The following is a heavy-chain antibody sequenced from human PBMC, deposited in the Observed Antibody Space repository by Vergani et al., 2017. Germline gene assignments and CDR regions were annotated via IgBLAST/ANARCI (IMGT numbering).Heavy chain of an antibody. Sequence: QVQLVESGGGVVQPGGSLRLSCAASGFTFSSYGMHWVRQAPGKGLEWVAFIRYDGSNKYYADSVKGRFTISRDNSKNKLYLQMNSLRAEDTAVYYWAKAVTYYYGSGSPHDYWGQGTLVTVSS. CDR3: AKAVTYYYGSGSPHDY. D-gene: IGHD3-10*01. V-gene: IGHV3-30*02. CDR1: GFTFSSYG. CDR2: IRYDGSNK. J-gene: IGHJ4*02.